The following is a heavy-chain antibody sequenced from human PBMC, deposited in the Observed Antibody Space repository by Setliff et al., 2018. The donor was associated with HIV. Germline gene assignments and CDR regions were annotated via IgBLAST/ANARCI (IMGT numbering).Heavy chain of an antibody. V-gene: IGHV4-39*02. CDR2: IYYTGST. CDR3: AKEARGIPTTGTGY. CDR1: GGSISSSSYY. D-gene: IGHD6-13*01. J-gene: IGHJ4*02. Sequence: PSETLSLTCTVSGGSISSSSYYWGWIRQPPGKGLEWIGTIYYTGSTYYNPSLKSRVTISVDTSKNQFSLKLSSVTAADTAVYYCAKEARGIPTTGTGYWGQGAQVTVSS.